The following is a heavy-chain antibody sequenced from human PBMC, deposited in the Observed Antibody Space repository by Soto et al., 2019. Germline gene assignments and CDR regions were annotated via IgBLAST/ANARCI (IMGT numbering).Heavy chain of an antibody. CDR3: ARVLSRTVAGHNWFDP. Sequence: ASVKVSCKASGYTFTGYYMHWVRQAPGQGLEWMGWINPNSGGTNYAQKLQGWVTMTTDTSISTAYMELSRLRSDDTAVYYCARVLSRTVAGHNWFDPWGQGTLVTVSS. J-gene: IGHJ5*02. CDR1: GYTFTGYY. V-gene: IGHV1-2*04. D-gene: IGHD6-19*01. CDR2: INPNSGGT.